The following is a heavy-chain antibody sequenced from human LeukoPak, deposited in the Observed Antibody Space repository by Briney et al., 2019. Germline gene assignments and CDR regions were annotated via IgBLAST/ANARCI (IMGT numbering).Heavy chain of an antibody. CDR2: INPNSGGT. CDR1: GYTFTGYY. CDR3: ARAPLLGIFGLDP. J-gene: IGHJ5*02. D-gene: IGHD3-3*01. Sequence: GASVKVSCKASGYTFTGYYMHWVRQAPGQGLEWMGWINPNSGGTNYAQKFQGRVTMTRDTSISTVYMELSRLRSDDTAVYYCARAPLLGIFGLDPWGQGTLVTVSS. V-gene: IGHV1-2*02.